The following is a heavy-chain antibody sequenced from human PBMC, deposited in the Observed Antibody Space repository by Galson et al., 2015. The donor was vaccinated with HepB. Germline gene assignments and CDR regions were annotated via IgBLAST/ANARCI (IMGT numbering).Heavy chain of an antibody. CDR1: GLSLSANGVG. V-gene: IGHV2-5*02. D-gene: IGHD6-13*01. CDR3: AHRQGSSDKEGIFDP. CDR2: IYWDDNV. J-gene: IGHJ5*02. Sequence: PALVKPTQTLTLTCTLSGLSLSANGVGVGWIRQPPGGALEWLALIYWDDNVHYSPSLKNRLTITKDTSKNQVVLTMTNMDPVDTATYYCAHRQGSSDKEGIFDPWGQETLVTVSS.